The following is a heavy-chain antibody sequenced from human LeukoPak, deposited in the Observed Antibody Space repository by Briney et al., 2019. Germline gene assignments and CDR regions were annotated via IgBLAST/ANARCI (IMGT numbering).Heavy chain of an antibody. J-gene: IGHJ1*01. CDR1: GCSFTSYW. D-gene: IGHD3-22*01. V-gene: IGHV5-51*01. CDR2: IYPGDSDT. CDR3: ATPPEEYYDSSGYYYGYFQH. Sequence: GESLKISCKGSGCSFTSYWIGWVRQMPGKGLEWMGIIYPGDSDTRYSPSFQGQVTISADKSISTAYLQWSSLKASDTAMYYCATPPEEYYDSSGYYYGYFQHWGQGTLVTVSS.